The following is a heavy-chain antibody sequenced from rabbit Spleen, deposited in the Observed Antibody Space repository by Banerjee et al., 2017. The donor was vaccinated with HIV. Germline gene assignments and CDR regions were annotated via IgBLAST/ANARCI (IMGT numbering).Heavy chain of an antibody. CDR3: ARAAYGISSGYYMDYFNL. J-gene: IGHJ4*01. D-gene: IGHD1-1*01. CDR1: GVSFSSSSY. V-gene: IGHV1S40*01. Sequence: QSLEESGGDLVKPGASLTLTCTASGVSFSSSSYMCWVRQAPGKGLEWIGCIYTGNGKTYYASWAKGRFTISKSSSTTVTLQLTSLTAADTTTYFCARAAYGISSGYYMDYFNLWGPGTLVTVS. CDR2: IYTGNGKT.